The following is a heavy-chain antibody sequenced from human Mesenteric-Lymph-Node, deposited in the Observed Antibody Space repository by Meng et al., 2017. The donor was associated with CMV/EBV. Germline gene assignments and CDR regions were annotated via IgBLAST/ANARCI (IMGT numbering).Heavy chain of an antibody. CDR3: ARSPPENYGDYYYFDY. Sequence: ETLSLTCAASGFTVTSNYMTWVRQTPGKGLEWVSVIYSAGGTYYADSVKGRFTISRDNSKNTLYLQMNSLRPEDTAVYYCARSPPENYGDYYYFDYWGQGTLVTVSS. CDR2: IYSAGGT. D-gene: IGHD4-17*01. J-gene: IGHJ4*02. V-gene: IGHV3-66*02. CDR1: GFTVTSNY.